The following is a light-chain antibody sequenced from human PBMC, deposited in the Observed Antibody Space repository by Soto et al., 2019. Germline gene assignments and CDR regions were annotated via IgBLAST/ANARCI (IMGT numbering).Light chain of an antibody. Sequence: NVLTQSPGTLSLYPGERATLSCRASQSVSSYLAWYQQKPGQGPRLLIYDASNRATGVPARFSGSGSGTDFTLTISSLESEDFAVYYCQQRANWPLTFGGGTKVDIK. V-gene: IGKV3-11*01. CDR1: QSVSSY. J-gene: IGKJ4*01. CDR2: DAS. CDR3: QQRANWPLT.